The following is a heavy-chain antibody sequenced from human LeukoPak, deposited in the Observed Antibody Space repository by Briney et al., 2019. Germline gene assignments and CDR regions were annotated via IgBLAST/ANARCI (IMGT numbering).Heavy chain of an antibody. Sequence: GGSLRLSCAASGFTFSTYAMSWVGQAPGKGLEWVSAIGGSGGSTYYADSVKGRFTISRDNSKNTLYLQMNSLRAEDTAVYYCAKEGGNYYDSSGYPLGYWGQGTLVTVSS. CDR3: AKEGGNYYDSSGYPLGY. CDR2: IGGSGGST. J-gene: IGHJ4*02. V-gene: IGHV3-23*01. D-gene: IGHD3-22*01. CDR1: GFTFSTYA.